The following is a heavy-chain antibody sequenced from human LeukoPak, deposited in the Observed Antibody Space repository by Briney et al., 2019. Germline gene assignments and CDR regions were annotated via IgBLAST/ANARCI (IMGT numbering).Heavy chain of an antibody. D-gene: IGHD2/OR15-2a*01. V-gene: IGHV4-39*01. J-gene: IGHJ5*02. CDR1: GGSITTTGSY. CDR2: IQNSVTN. CDR3: ARLIEYCGVYSCPGWGS. Sequence: PPQTLSLTCSVSGGSITTTGSYWGWIRPSPGEWLEWIGNIQNSVTNFYNPSLRSRLNMYVDTTKNEVSLNLFSVTAADTAVYYCARLIEYCGVYSCPGWGSWGQGTLVTVSS.